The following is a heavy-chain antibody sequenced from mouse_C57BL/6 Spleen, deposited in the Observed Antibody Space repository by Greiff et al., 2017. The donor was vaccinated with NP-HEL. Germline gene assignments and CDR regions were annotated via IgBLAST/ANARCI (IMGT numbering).Heavy chain of an antibody. CDR2: INYDGSST. J-gene: IGHJ1*03. CDR3: ARGPPYYYGSRSWYFDV. D-gene: IGHD1-1*01. V-gene: IGHV5-16*01. Sequence: EVKLVESEGGLVQPGSSMKLSCTASGFTFSDYYMAWVRQVPEKGLEWVANINYDGSSTYYLDSLKSRFIISRDNAKNILYLQMSSLKSEDTATYYCARGPPYYYGSRSWYFDVWGTGTTVTVSS. CDR1: GFTFSDYY.